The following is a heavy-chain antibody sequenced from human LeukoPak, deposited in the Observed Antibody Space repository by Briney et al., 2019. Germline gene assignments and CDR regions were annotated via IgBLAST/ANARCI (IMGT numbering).Heavy chain of an antibody. J-gene: IGHJ6*02. V-gene: IGHV1-46*01. Sequence: ASVKVSCKASGYTFTSYAMNWVRQAPGQGLEWMGIINPSGGSTSYAQKFQGRVTMTRDTSTSTVYMELSSLRSEDTAVYYCAREGYYYYGSGSYYIHLVYYYYGMDVWGQGTTVTVSS. CDR1: GYTFTSYA. CDR2: INPSGGST. D-gene: IGHD3-10*01. CDR3: AREGYYYYGSGSYYIHLVYYYYGMDV.